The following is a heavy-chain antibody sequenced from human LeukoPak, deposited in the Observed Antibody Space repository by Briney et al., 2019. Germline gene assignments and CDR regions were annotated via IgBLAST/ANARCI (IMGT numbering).Heavy chain of an antibody. Sequence: GGSLRLSCTTSGFTFADYTMHWFRQAPGKGLESVGFIRGSGTTQYAASVRGRLTISRDDSRSLAYLQMNSLKTEDTAVYYCSRDKFCVWFDPWGQGTLVTVSS. CDR1: GFTFADYT. CDR2: IRGSGTT. V-gene: IGHV3-49*03. CDR3: SRDKFCVWFDP. D-gene: IGHD3-9*01. J-gene: IGHJ5*02.